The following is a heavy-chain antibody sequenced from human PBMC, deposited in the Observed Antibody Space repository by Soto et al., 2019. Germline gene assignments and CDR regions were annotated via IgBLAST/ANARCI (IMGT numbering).Heavy chain of an antibody. CDR1: GGSISSYY. CDR3: ARGDSSSWYNYFDY. V-gene: IGHV4-59*01. Sequence: SETLSLTCTVSGGSISSYYWSWIRQPPGKGLERIGYIYYSGSTNYNPSLKSRVTISVDTSKNQFSLKLSSVTAADTAVYYCARGDSSSWYNYFDYWGQGTLVTVSS. CDR2: IYYSGST. D-gene: IGHD6-13*01. J-gene: IGHJ4*02.